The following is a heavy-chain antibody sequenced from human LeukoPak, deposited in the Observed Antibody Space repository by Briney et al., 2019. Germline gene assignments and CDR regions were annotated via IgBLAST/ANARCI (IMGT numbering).Heavy chain of an antibody. CDR3: ARGGSYPTSNDY. V-gene: IGHV4-34*01. Sequence: SETLSLTCTIYGGPFNGYYWSWIRQPPGKGLEWIGEINHSGTTNYNPSLESRVTISVDTSKNQFSLKLSSMTAAGTAVYYCARGGSYPTSNDYWGQGTLVTVSS. CDR2: INHSGTT. CDR1: GGPFNGYY. J-gene: IGHJ4*02. D-gene: IGHD1-26*01.